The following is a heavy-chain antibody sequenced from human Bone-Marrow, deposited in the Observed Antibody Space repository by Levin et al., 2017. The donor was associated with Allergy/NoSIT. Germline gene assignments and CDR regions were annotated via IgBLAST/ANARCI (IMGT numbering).Heavy chain of an antibody. J-gene: IGHJ4*02. Sequence: SETLSLTCSVSGGSMSRYYWSWIRQSPERGLEWIGYIYSNGDASYNPSLEGRVTISVDTPRNQFSLRLRSVTTADTALYYCARARDNFGYLPLDHWGQGTLVIVSS. D-gene: IGHD5-18*01. CDR1: GGSMSRYY. CDR3: ARARDNFGYLPLDH. CDR2: IYSNGDA. V-gene: IGHV4-59*12.